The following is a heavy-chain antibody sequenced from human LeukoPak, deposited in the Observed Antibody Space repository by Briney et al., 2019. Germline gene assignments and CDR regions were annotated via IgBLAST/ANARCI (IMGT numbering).Heavy chain of an antibody. CDR2: ISTSTGQT. Sequence: ASVKVSCKASGYTFTSFGIGWVRQAPGQRLEWMGWISTSTGQTNNTHRLQGRVSMTTDTSTNTVYMEMKSLTSDDSAVYYCARRSGTYSDFDFWGQGSLVTVSS. D-gene: IGHD1-26*01. J-gene: IGHJ4*02. CDR1: GYTFTSFG. V-gene: IGHV1-18*01. CDR3: ARRSGTYSDFDF.